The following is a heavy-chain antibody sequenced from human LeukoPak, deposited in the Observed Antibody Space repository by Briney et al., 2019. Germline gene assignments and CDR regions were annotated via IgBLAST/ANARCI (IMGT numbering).Heavy chain of an antibody. CDR2: TYYRSKWYN. Sequence: SQTLSLTRAISGDSVSSNSAAWNWIMQSPSRGLEWLGRTYYRSKWYNDYAVSVKSRITINPDTSNNQFSLQLNSVTPEDTAVYYCARDRKYYYGSEYYMDVWGKGTTVTISS. D-gene: IGHD3-10*01. CDR3: ARDRKYYYGSEYYMDV. CDR1: GDSVSSNSAA. V-gene: IGHV6-1*01. J-gene: IGHJ6*03.